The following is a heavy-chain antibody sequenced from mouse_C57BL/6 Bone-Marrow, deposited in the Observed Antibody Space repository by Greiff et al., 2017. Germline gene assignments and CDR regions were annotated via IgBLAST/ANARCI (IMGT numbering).Heavy chain of an antibody. D-gene: IGHD2-1*01. V-gene: IGHV14-3*01. CDR3: AREGLLSYYFDY. CDR1: GFNIKNTY. Sequence: EVQLQQSVAELVRPGASVKLSCTASGFNIKNTYMPWVKQRPEQGLEWIGRIDPANGNTKYAPKFKGKATLTADKSSSTAYMQLSSLTSEDSAVXFCAREGLLSYYFDYWGQGTTLTVSS. J-gene: IGHJ2*01. CDR2: IDPANGNT.